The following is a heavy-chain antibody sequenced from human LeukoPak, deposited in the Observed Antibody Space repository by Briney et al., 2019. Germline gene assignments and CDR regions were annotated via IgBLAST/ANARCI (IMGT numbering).Heavy chain of an antibody. J-gene: IGHJ4*02. CDR2: IYSGGST. Sequence: GGSLRLSCAASGFTVSSNYMSWVRQAPGKGLEWVSVIYSGGSTYYADSVKGRFTISRDNSKNTLYLQMNSLRAEDTAVYYCARDLRFGELFDYWGQGILVTVPS. V-gene: IGHV3-66*01. CDR1: GFTVSSNY. D-gene: IGHD3-10*01. CDR3: ARDLRFGELFDY.